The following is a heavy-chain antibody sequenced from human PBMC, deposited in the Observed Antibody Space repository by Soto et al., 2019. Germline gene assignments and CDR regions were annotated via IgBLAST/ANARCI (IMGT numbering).Heavy chain of an antibody. D-gene: IGHD1-20*01. J-gene: IGHJ5*02. CDR3: ARLLASYNWNDLFDP. V-gene: IGHV1-18*01. CDR2: ISAYNGNT. Sequence: GASVKVSCKASGYTFTSYGISWVRQAPGQGLEWMGWISAYNGNTNYAQKLQGRVTMTTDTSTSTAYMELRSLRSDDTAVYYCARLLASYNWNDLFDPWGQGTLVTVSS. CDR1: GYTFTSYG.